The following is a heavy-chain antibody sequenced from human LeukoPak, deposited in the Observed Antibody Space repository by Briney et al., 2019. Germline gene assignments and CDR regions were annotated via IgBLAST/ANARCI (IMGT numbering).Heavy chain of an antibody. CDR3: ARDGYGSGKGFFDY. CDR1: GGTFSSYA. CDR2: ISAYDGNT. J-gene: IGHJ4*02. V-gene: IGHV1-18*01. D-gene: IGHD3-10*01. Sequence: ASVKVSCKASGGTFSSYAISWVRQAPGQGPEWMGWISAYDGNTKSAQKFQGRVTLTTDTSTSTAYMELRSLRSDDTAVYYCARDGYGSGKGFFDYWGQGTLVTVSS.